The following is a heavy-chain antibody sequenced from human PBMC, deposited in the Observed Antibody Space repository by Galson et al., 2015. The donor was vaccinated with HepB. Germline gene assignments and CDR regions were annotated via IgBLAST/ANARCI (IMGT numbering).Heavy chain of an antibody. D-gene: IGHD4-11*01. CDR1: GYTFTSYA. J-gene: IGHJ4*02. V-gene: IGHV7-4-1*02. Sequence: SCKASGYTFTSYAMNWVRQAPGQGLEWMGWINTNTGNPTYAQGFTGRFVFSLDTSVSTAYLQISGLKAEDTAVYYCARFLPPQTTVTTWAFGYWGRGTLVTVSS. CDR2: INTNTGNP. CDR3: ARFLPPQTTVTTWAFGY.